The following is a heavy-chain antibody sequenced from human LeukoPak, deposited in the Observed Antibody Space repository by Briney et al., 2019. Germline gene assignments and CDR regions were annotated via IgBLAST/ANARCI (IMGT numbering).Heavy chain of an antibody. J-gene: IGHJ4*02. CDR1: GYTFTSYA. CDR2: INTNTGNP. V-gene: IGHV7-4-1*02. D-gene: IGHD3-10*01. Sequence: ASVKVSCKASGYTFTSYAMNWVRQAPGQGLEWMGWINTNTGNPTYAQGFTGRFVFSLDTSVSTAYLQNSSLKAEDTAVYYCARVFRGRTTHSTEYYFDYWGQGTLVTVSS. CDR3: ARVFRGRTTHSTEYYFDY.